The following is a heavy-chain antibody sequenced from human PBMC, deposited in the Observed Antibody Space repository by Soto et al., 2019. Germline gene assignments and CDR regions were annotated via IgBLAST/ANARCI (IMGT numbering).Heavy chain of an antibody. CDR2: ISYSAKT. CDR3: TGGAGAPWVRFDS. D-gene: IGHD3-22*01. V-gene: IGHV4-38-2*01. CDR1: GYSITSGFY. J-gene: IGHJ4*02. Sequence: KPSETLSLTCGVSGYSITSGFYWGWVRQSPGKGLEWIGSISYSAKTFYNPSLASRLSIAVDTSMNQFSLRLTSVTAADTALYYCTGGAGAPWVRFDSWGQGALVTVSS.